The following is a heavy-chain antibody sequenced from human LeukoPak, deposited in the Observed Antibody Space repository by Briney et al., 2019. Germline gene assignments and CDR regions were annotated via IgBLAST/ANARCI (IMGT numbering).Heavy chain of an antibody. D-gene: IGHD2-15*01. CDR1: GYSFTSYW. J-gene: IGHJ5*02. Sequence: GESLKISCKGSGYSFTSYWISWVRQMPGKGLEWMGRIDPSDSYTNYSPSFQGHVTISADKSISTAYLQWSSLKASDTAMYYCARLGYCSGGSCHSAAWFDPWGQGTLVTVSS. CDR2: IDPSDSYT. CDR3: ARLGYCSGGSCHSAAWFDP. V-gene: IGHV5-10-1*01.